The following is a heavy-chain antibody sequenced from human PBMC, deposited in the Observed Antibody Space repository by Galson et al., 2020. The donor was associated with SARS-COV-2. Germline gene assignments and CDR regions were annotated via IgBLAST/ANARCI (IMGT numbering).Heavy chain of an antibody. CDR2: LSGSGGTT. D-gene: IGHD6-19*01. CDR3: AKLQQWLVLPIYPLDL. V-gene: IGHV3-23*01. Sequence: GESLKISCAASGFTFSSFAMSWVRLPPGKGLEWVSGLSGSGGTTYYANSVKGRFTISRDNSKKTLYLQMNSLRVEDTAVYFCAKLQQWLVLPIYPLDLWGQGTTVTVSS. J-gene: IGHJ6*02. CDR1: GFTFSSFA.